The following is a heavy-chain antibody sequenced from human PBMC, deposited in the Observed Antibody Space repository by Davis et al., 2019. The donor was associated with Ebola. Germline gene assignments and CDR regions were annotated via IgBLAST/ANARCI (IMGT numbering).Heavy chain of an antibody. Sequence: SETLSLTCAVYGGSFSGYYWGWIRQPPGKGLEWIGSIYYSGSTYYNPSLKSRVTISVDTSKNQFSLKLSSVTAADTAVYYCARVARYCSSTSCYTLAAYYYGMDVWGQGTTVTVSS. CDR1: GGSFSGYY. V-gene: IGHV4-34*01. CDR3: ARVARYCSSTSCYTLAAYYYGMDV. D-gene: IGHD2-2*02. J-gene: IGHJ6*02. CDR2: IYYSGST.